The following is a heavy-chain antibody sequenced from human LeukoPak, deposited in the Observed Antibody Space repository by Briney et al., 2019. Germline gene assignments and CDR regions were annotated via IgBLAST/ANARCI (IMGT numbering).Heavy chain of an antibody. V-gene: IGHV3-74*01. D-gene: IGHD5-18*01. Sequence: GGPLRLSCAASGFTFSSYWMHWVRQAPGKGLVWVSRINSDGSSTSYADSVKGRFTISRDNAKNTLYLQMNSLRAEDTAVYYCARGGYSYGSDAFDIWGQGTMVTVSS. CDR2: INSDGSST. CDR3: ARGGYSYGSDAFDI. J-gene: IGHJ3*02. CDR1: GFTFSSYW.